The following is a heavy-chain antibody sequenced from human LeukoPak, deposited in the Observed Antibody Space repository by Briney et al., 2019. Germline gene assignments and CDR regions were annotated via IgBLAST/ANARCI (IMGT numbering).Heavy chain of an antibody. CDR3: AREGDNVDTAMVSWFDP. CDR1: GYTFTGYY. J-gene: IGHJ5*02. D-gene: IGHD5-18*01. CDR2: INPNSGGT. V-gene: IGHV1-2*02. Sequence: ASVKVSCKASGYTFTGYYMHWVRQAPGQGLEWMGWINPNSGGTNYAQKFQGRVTMTRDTSISTAYMELSRLRSDDTAVYYCAREGDNVDTAMVSWFDPWGQGTLVTVSS.